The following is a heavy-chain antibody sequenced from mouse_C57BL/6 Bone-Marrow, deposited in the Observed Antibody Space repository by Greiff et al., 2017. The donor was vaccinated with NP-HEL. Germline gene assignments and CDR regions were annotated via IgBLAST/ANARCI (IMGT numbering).Heavy chain of an antibody. CDR3: TPAYYFDY. V-gene: IGHV14-4*01. J-gene: IGHJ2*01. Sequence: EVQLQQSGAELVRPGASVKLSCTASGFNIKDDYMHWVKQRPEQGLEWIGWIDPENGDTEYASKFQGKATITADTSSNTAYLQLSNLTSEDTAVYYCTPAYYFDYWGQGTTLTVSS. CDR2: IDPENGDT. CDR1: GFNIKDDY.